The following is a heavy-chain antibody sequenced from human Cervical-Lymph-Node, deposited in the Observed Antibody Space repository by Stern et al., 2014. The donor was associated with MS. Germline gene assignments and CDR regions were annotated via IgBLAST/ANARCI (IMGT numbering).Heavy chain of an antibody. CDR3: ARDLDYSNGWDFDY. D-gene: IGHD6-19*01. CDR2: IKPDGSGK. V-gene: IGHV3-7*01. J-gene: IGHJ4*02. Sequence: EVQLVESGGGLVQPGGSLVLSCTASGFTFSHYWMSWVRQAPGKGLEWVAIIKPDGSGKYYVDSVKGRFTISRDNAKNSLSLQMNSLRAEDTAVYYCARDLDYSNGWDFDYWGQGTLVTVSS. CDR1: GFTFSHYW.